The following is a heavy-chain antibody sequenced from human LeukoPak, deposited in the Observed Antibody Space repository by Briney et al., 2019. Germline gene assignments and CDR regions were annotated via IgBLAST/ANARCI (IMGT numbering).Heavy chain of an antibody. Sequence: PGGSLRLSCAASGFTFSDYYMNWIRQAPGKGLEWVSYISSGGSSIYYADSVKGQFTISRDNAKSSLYMEMNSLRAEDTAVYYCARGDWYSFDHWGQGTLVTVSS. V-gene: IGHV3-11*01. D-gene: IGHD6-19*01. J-gene: IGHJ4*02. CDR1: GFTFSDYY. CDR3: ARGDWYSFDH. CDR2: ISSGGSSI.